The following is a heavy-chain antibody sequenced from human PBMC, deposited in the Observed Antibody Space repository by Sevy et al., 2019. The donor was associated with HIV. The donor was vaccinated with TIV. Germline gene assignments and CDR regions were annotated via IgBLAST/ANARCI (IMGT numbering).Heavy chain of an antibody. CDR2: IRYDGSDK. Sequence: GGSLRLSCIASGFTFSNFGMHWVRQLPGKGLEWVTFIRYDGSDKYYAASVKGRFTISRDDSKNTLYLQMDSLTTEDTAIYYCAKDLAGPGRRYFDYWGQGTLVTVSS. J-gene: IGHJ4*02. CDR1: GFTFSNFG. CDR3: AKDLAGPGRRYFDY. V-gene: IGHV3-30*02. D-gene: IGHD6-13*01.